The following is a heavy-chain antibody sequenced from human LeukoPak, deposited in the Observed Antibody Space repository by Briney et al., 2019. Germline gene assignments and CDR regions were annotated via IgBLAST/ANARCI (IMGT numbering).Heavy chain of an antibody. D-gene: IGHD6-13*01. Sequence: SVKVSCKASGGTFSSYAISWVRQAPGQGLEWMGGIIPIFGTANYAQKFQGRVTITTDESTSTAYMELSSLRSEDTAVYYCAREDDIAGRFDPWGQGTLVTVSS. J-gene: IGHJ5*02. CDR3: AREDDIAGRFDP. CDR2: IIPIFGTA. V-gene: IGHV1-69*05. CDR1: GGTFSSYA.